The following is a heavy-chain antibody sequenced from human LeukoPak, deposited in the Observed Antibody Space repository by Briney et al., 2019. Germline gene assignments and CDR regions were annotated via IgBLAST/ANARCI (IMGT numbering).Heavy chain of an antibody. D-gene: IGHD3-10*01. CDR1: GYRFTDYW. Sequence: GESLKISCKGSGYRFTDYWIGWMRQMPGKGLEWMGIIYPDDSEIRYSPSFQSQVTISADRSISTAYLQWSSLKASDTAMYYCARFSASSLNENLFDPWGQGTLVTVSS. J-gene: IGHJ5*02. CDR2: IYPDDSEI. V-gene: IGHV5-51*01. CDR3: ARFSASSLNENLFDP.